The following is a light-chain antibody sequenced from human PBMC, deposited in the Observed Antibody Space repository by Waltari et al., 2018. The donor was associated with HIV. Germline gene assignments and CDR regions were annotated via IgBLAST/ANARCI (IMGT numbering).Light chain of an antibody. CDR2: WAS. V-gene: IGKV4-1*01. CDR1: QSVLYSSNNKNY. CDR3: QSFDSSLTTSGVI. J-gene: IGKJ4*01. Sequence: DIVMTQSPDSLAVSLGERATINCKSSQSVLYSSNNKNYLAWYQQKPGQPPKLLIYWASTRESGVPDRFSGSKSGSSASLAITGLQAEDEAHYYCQSFDSSLTTSGVIFGGGTK.